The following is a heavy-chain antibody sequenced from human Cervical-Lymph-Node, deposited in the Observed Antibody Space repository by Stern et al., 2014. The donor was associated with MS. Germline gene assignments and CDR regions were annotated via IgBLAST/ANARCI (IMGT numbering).Heavy chain of an antibody. CDR3: ARDYEDTSMLFDH. Sequence: VQLVESGGAVVQPGRSLRLSCAASGFTFSSYGLHWVRLPQGQGLERETVISYDGNHKYYAASVKGLFTNSRDNSKNTLHLQMNSVTPDDTAIYYCARDYEDTSMLFDHWGQGTLVTVSS. CDR2: ISYDGNHK. J-gene: IGHJ4*02. CDR1: GFTFSSYG. D-gene: IGHD2-8*01. V-gene: IGHV3-30*03.